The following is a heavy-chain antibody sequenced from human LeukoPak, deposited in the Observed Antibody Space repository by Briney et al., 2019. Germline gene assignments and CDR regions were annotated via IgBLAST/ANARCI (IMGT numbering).Heavy chain of an antibody. CDR3: ARHLRAVAGGRYFDY. J-gene: IGHJ4*02. V-gene: IGHV4-59*08. CDR1: GGSINGYY. Sequence: SETLSLTCTVSGGSINGYYWSWIRQPPGEGLEWIGYIYHNGGTNYNPSLQSRLTISVDTSKNQFSLKLSSVTAADTAVYYCARHLRAVAGGRYFDYWGQGTQVTVSS. CDR2: IYHNGGT. D-gene: IGHD6-19*01.